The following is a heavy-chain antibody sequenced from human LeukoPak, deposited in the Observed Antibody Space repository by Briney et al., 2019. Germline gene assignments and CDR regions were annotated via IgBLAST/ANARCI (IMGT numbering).Heavy chain of an antibody. D-gene: IGHD3-10*02. CDR1: GFTFSGSA. Sequence: GGSLRLSCAASGFTFSGSAMNWVRQAPGKGLEWVSYISSSGSTIYYADSVEGRFTISRDNAKNSLYLQMNSLRAEDTAVYYCAELGITMIGGVWGKGTTVTISS. V-gene: IGHV3-48*03. J-gene: IGHJ6*04. CDR2: ISSSGSTI. CDR3: AELGITMIGGV.